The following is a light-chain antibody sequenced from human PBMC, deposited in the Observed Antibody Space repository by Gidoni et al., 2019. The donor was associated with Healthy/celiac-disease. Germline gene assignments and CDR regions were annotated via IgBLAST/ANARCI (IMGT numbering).Light chain of an antibody. CDR2: AAS. J-gene: IGKJ2*01. V-gene: IGKV1-39*01. CDR3: NKYT. CDR1: QSISSY. Sequence: DIQMTQSPSSLSASVGDRVTITCRASQSISSYLNWYQQKPGKAPKLLIYAASSLQSGVPSRFSGSGSGTDFTLTISSLQPEDFATYYCNKYTFGQGTKLEIK.